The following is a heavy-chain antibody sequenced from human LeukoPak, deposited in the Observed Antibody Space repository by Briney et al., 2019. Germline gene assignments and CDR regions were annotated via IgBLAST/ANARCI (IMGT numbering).Heavy chain of an antibody. J-gene: IGHJ4*02. D-gene: IGHD3-9*01. CDR1: GGTFSSYT. Sequence: ASVKVSCKASGGTFSSYTISWVRQAPGQGLEWMGRIIPILGIANYAQKFQGRVTTTADKSTSTAYMELSSLRSEDTAVYYCARDRPVVDILSIWGQGTLVTVSS. CDR3: ARDRPVVDILSI. CDR2: IIPILGIA. V-gene: IGHV1-69*04.